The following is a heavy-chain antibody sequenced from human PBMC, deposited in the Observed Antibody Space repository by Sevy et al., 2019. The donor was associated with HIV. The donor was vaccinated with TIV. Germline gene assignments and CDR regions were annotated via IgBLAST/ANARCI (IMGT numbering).Heavy chain of an antibody. CDR2: INPDSGNT. J-gene: IGHJ4*02. V-gene: IGHV1-2*02. CDR3: ASPGGYRYGSLLDY. CDR1: GHTFTDYF. D-gene: IGHD5-18*01. Sequence: ASVKVSCKASGHTFTDYFMHWVRQAPGQGLEWMGWINPDSGNTKYAQKFHGRVTLTRDTSISTAYMELSRLKSDDTAVYYCASPGGYRYGSLLDYWGQGTLVTVSS.